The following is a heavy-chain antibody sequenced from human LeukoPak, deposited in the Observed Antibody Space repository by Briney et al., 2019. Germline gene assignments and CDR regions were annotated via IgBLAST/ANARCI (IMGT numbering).Heavy chain of an antibody. CDR1: GLTFSRSW. CDR3: ARADRSSGIDY. J-gene: IGHJ4*02. D-gene: IGHD1-14*01. V-gene: IGHV3-33*08. CDR2: IWFDGSNM. Sequence: GGSLRLSCAASGLTFSRSWMHWVRQAPGKGLEWVAVIWFDGSNMFYADSVKGRFTISRDDSKNTLFLQMSSLRAEDTAVYYCARADRSSGIDYWGQGSLVTVSS.